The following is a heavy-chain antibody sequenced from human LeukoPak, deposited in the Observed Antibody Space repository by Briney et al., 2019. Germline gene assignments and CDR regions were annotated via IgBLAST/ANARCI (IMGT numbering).Heavy chain of an antibody. CDR3: ARARGGTSLDY. D-gene: IGHD3-10*01. J-gene: IGHJ4*02. V-gene: IGHV3-30-3*01. CDR2: ISYDGSNQ. CDR1: GFTFSSYV. Sequence: GRSLRLSCAASGFTFSSYVLHWVRQAPGKGLEWVAVISYDGSNQYYADSVKGRFTISRDNSKNTLYLQVNSLRAGDTAVYYCARARGGTSLDYWGQGTLVAVPS.